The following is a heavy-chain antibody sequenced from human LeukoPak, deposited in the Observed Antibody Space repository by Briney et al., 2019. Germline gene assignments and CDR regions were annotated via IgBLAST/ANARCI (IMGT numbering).Heavy chain of an antibody. V-gene: IGHV4-39*01. CDR2: IYYSGNP. Sequence: SGTLSLTCTVSGGSIIGNSHYWGWVRQPPGKGLEWIGSIYYSGNPFYNWTLKSRVTVSVDTSKNQFSLKMDSMTAADTAVYYCASQSGFFDSWGQGAQVTVSS. J-gene: IGHJ4*02. CDR1: GGSIIGNSHY. D-gene: IGHD6-25*01. CDR3: ASQSGFFDS.